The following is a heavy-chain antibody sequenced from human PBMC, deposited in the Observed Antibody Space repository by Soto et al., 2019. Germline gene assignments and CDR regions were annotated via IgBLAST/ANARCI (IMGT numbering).Heavy chain of an antibody. V-gene: IGHV3-48*02. D-gene: IGHD6-19*01. CDR2: ISGGGETI. CDR3: ARESPSSQWLPTRYFDY. J-gene: IGHJ4*02. CDR1: RFTFSDYS. Sequence: EVQLVESGGDLVQPGGSLRLSCAASRFTFSDYSMNWVRQAPGKGLEWVSYISGGGETIYYADSVRGRFTISRDNAKNSLFLQMSSLREEDTAVYYCARESPSSQWLPTRYFDYWGPGTLVTVSA.